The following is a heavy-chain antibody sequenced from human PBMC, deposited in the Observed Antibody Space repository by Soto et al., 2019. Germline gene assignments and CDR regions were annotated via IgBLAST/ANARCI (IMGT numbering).Heavy chain of an antibody. J-gene: IGHJ4*02. CDR1: GFTFSSYA. V-gene: IGHV3-23*01. D-gene: IGHD3-10*01. Sequence: EVQLLESGGGLVQPGGSLRLSCAASGFTFSSYAMSWVRKAPGKGLEWVSAISGSGGSTYYADSVKGRFTISRDNSKNTLYLQMNSLRAEDTAVYYCAKSRLLWFGELFFFDYWGQGTLVTVSS. CDR3: AKSRLLWFGELFFFDY. CDR2: ISGSGGST.